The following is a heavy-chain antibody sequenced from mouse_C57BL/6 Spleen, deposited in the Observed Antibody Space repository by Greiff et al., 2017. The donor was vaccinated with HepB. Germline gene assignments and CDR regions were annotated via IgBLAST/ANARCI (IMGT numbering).Heavy chain of an antibody. V-gene: IGHV1-26*01. CDR3: ARGGDSNYFDY. CDR2: INPNNGGT. D-gene: IGHD2-5*01. Sequence: EVQLQQSGPELVKPGASVKISCKASGYTFTDYYMNWVKQSHGKSLEWIGDINPNNGGTSYNQKFKGKATLTVDKSSSTAYMELRSLTSEDSAVYYCARGGDSNYFDYWGQGTTLTVSS. J-gene: IGHJ2*01. CDR1: GYTFTDYY.